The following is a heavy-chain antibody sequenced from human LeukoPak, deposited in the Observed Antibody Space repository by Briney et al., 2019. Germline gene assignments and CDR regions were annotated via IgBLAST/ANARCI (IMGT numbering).Heavy chain of an antibody. CDR1: GGTFSSYA. J-gene: IGHJ4*02. D-gene: IGHD2-2*01. Sequence: GASVKVSCKASGGTFSSYAISWVRQAPGQGLEWMGRINPILGIANYAQKFQGRVTITADKSTSTAYMELSSLRSEDTAVYYCARDRSEVVPFATQIDSWGQGTLVTVSS. V-gene: IGHV1-69*04. CDR3: ARDRSEVVPFATQIDS. CDR2: INPILGIA.